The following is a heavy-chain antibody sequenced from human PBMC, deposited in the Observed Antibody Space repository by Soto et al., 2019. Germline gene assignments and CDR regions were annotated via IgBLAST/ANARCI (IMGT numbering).Heavy chain of an antibody. CDR1: GFTFSSYA. D-gene: IGHD1-1*01. CDR2: MSYDGTNK. V-gene: IGHV3-30*03. CDR3: ARDPGETVLYYYGMDI. Sequence: QVQLVESGGGVVQPGRSLRLSCAASGFTFSSYAMYWVRKATGKGLECVAVMSYDGTNKYYADSVKGRFTISRDNSKNTLFLQMNSLTPEHTAIYYCARDPGETVLYYYGMDIWGQAATLTVSS. J-gene: IGHJ6*02.